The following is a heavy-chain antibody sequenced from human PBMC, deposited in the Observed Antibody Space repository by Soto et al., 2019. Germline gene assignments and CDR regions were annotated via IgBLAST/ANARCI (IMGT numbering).Heavy chain of an antibody. Sequence: PSETLSLTCVVSGDSIASSYWWSWVRQPPGKGLEWIGEIYHSGTTNYNPSLKSRVTILQDKSNNQFSLRLDSVTAADTAVYYCARYEFGIFDQWGQGTLVTVYS. V-gene: IGHV4-4*02. CDR2: IYHSGTT. J-gene: IGHJ4*02. CDR3: ARYEFGIFDQ. CDR1: GDSIASSYW. D-gene: IGHD3-10*01.